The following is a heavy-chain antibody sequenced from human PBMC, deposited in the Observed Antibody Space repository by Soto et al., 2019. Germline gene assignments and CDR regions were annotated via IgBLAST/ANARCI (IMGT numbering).Heavy chain of an antibody. Sequence: SETRSLTCRVSGTSIRGYYWTWIRQPPGKGLEWIGYIYYTGTTKYNPSLKSRVTISVDTSKNQFSLRLNSVTAADTAVYYCAREVSSFGSNHFDSWGQGALVTVSS. CDR1: GTSIRGYY. CDR2: IYYTGTT. V-gene: IGHV4-59*01. J-gene: IGHJ4*02. D-gene: IGHD3-10*01. CDR3: AREVSSFGSNHFDS.